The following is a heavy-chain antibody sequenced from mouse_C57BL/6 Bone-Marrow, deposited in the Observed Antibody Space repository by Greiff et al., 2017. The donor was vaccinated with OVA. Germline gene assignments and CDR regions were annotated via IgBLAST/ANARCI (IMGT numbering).Heavy chain of an antibody. CDR2: INYDGSST. D-gene: IGHD1-1*01. Sequence: EVKLVESEGGLVQPGSSMKLSCTASGFTFSDYYMAWVRQVPEKGLEWVANINYDGSSTYYLDSLKSRFIISRDNAKNILYLQMSSLKSEDTATYYCARAPYYYGSTNYFDYWGQGTTLTVSS. J-gene: IGHJ2*01. CDR1: GFTFSDYY. CDR3: ARAPYYYGSTNYFDY. V-gene: IGHV5-16*01.